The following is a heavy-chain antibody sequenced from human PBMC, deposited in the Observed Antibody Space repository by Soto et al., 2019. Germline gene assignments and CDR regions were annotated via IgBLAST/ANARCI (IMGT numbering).Heavy chain of an antibody. CDR1: GFTFSSYS. CDR3: AREVEYFYESSGYYYRTYYFDY. D-gene: IGHD3-22*01. Sequence: PGGSLRLSCAASGFTFSSYSMNWVRQAPGKGLEWVSYISSSSSTIYYADSVKGRFTISRDNAKNSLYLQMNSLRAEDTAVYYCAREVEYFYESSGYYYRTYYFDYWGLGTLVTVSS. J-gene: IGHJ4*02. CDR2: ISSSSSTI. V-gene: IGHV3-48*01.